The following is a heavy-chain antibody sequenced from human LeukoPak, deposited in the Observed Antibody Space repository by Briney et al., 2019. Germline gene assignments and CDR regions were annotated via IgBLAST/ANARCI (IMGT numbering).Heavy chain of an antibody. CDR3: ARAPVGANTLFDY. CDR1: GFTFSSYG. V-gene: IGHV3-33*01. J-gene: IGHJ4*02. D-gene: IGHD1-26*01. Sequence: PGGSLRLSCAASGFTFSSYGMHWVRQAPGKGLEWVAVIWYDRSNKYYADSVKGRFTISRDNSKNTLYLQMNSLRAEDTAVYYCARAPVGANTLFDYWGQGTLVTVSS. CDR2: IWYDRSNK.